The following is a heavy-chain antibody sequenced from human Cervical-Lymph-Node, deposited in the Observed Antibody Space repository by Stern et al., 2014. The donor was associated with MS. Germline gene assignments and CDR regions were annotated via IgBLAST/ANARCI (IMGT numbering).Heavy chain of an antibody. CDR2: IFPGGSDI. CDR1: GYTFTSYW. CDR3: ARQRYFDY. J-gene: IGHJ4*02. V-gene: IGHV5-51*01. Sequence: VQLVQSGPEVKRPGESLKISCQASGYTFTSYWIGWVRQMPGKGLEWIAIIFPGGSDIRCSPSFKGQVTISADKSSSTAYLQWNNLKASDTAIYYCARQRYFDYWGQGTLVTVSS.